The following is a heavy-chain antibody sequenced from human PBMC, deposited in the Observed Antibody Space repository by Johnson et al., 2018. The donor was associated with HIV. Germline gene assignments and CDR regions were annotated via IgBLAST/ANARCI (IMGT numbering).Heavy chain of an antibody. Sequence: VQLVESGGGLFQPGRSLRLSCAASGFTFDAYSMHWVRQAPGKGLEWVSGISWNSGSIGYAASVKGRFTISRDNAKNSLYLQMNSLRAEDTALYYCAKDGKTERRYSSSYVLNDFDIWGQGKMVTVSS. CDR1: GFTFDAYS. D-gene: IGHD6-6*01. V-gene: IGHV3-9*01. CDR2: ISWNSGSI. J-gene: IGHJ3*02. CDR3: AKDGKTERRYSSSYVLNDFDI.